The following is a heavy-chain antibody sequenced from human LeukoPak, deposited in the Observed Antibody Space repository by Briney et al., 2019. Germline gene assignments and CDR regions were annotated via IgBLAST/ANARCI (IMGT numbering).Heavy chain of an antibody. J-gene: IGHJ4*02. Sequence: GGSLRLSCAASGXTFSSYEMNWVRQAPGKGLEWVSYISGSGSTMYYADSVKGRFTISRDNAKNSLYLQMNSLRAEDTAIYYCARDPGHFGYWGQGTLVTVSS. CDR2: ISGSGSTM. CDR1: GXTFSSYE. V-gene: IGHV3-48*03. CDR3: ARDPGHFGY.